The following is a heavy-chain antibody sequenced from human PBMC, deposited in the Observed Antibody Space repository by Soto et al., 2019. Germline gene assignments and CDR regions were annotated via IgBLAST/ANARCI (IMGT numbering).Heavy chain of an antibody. CDR2: IWYDGSNK. D-gene: IGHD3-16*02. CDR3: ARDYQPDYYYYYGMDV. Sequence: GGSRRLSCAASGFTFRSYGMHWVRQAPGKGLEWVAVIWYDGSNKYYADSVKGRFTISRDNSKNTLYLQMNSLRAEDTAVYYCARDYQPDYYYYYGMDVWGQGTTVTVSS. J-gene: IGHJ6*02. CDR1: GFTFRSYG. V-gene: IGHV3-33*01.